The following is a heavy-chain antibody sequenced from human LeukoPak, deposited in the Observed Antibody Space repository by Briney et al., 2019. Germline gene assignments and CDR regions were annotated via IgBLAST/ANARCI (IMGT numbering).Heavy chain of an antibody. V-gene: IGHV3-30-3*01. CDR3: ARMKVIKGASLDY. CDR2: ISFDETKK. Sequence: GGPLRLSCVASGFSFSKYAMHWVRQAPGKGLEWVAVISFDETKKYYADSVKGRFTISRDNSNNTLFLQMNGLKTEDTAVYFCARMKVIKGASLDYWGQGSLVTVSS. CDR1: GFSFSKYA. D-gene: IGHD2/OR15-2a*01. J-gene: IGHJ4*02.